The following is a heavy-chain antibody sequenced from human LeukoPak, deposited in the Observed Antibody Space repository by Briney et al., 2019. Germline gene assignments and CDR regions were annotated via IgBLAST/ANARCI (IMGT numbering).Heavy chain of an antibody. V-gene: IGHV4-59*01. CDR3: ARERSEMATIYYYNYMDV. D-gene: IGHD5-24*01. J-gene: IGHJ6*03. CDR2: IYYSGST. Sequence: SETLSLTCTVSGGSISSYYWSWIRQPPGKGLEWIGYIYYSGSTNYNPSLKSRVTISVDTSKNQFSLKLSSVTAADTAVYYCARERSEMATIYYYNYMDVWGKGTTVTVSS. CDR1: GGSISSYY.